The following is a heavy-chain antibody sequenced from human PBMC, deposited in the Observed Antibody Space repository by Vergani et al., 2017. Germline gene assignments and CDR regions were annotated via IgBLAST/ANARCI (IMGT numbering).Heavy chain of an antibody. Sequence: QVQLQESGPGLVKPSRTLALTCTVSGGSINSHNYYWTWVRQPPGKGLEWIGEICHTEDTKYSPYLKSRVTVSVDESRNLFFLRLNSVTAGDTAVYYCSTIIYRRWGYYFDYWGQGNLGTVSS. D-gene: IGHD3-16*01. CDR2: ICHTEDT. J-gene: IGHJ4*02. CDR3: STIIYRRWGYYFDY. V-gene: IGHV4-4*02. CDR1: GGSINSHNYY.